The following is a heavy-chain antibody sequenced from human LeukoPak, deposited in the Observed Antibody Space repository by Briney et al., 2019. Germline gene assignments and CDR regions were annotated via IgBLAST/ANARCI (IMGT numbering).Heavy chain of an antibody. J-gene: IGHJ6*03. CDR2: INPSGGST. Sequence: ASVKVSCKASGYTFTSYYMHWVRQAPGQGLEWMGIINPSGGSTSYAQKFQGRVTMTRDTSTSTVYMELSSLRSEDTAVYYCARDRDSSSWYYLPYCYYMYVWGKGTTVTVSS. V-gene: IGHV1-46*01. D-gene: IGHD6-13*01. CDR1: GYTFTSYY. CDR3: ARDRDSSSWYYLPYCYYMYV.